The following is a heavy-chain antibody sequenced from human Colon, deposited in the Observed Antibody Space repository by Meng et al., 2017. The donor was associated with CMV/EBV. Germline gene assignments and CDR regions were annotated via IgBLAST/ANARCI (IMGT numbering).Heavy chain of an antibody. Sequence: GESLKISCAGSGFSFSDYWMMWVRQAPGKGLEWVAHIKQDGSEKNYVDSVKGRFTISRDNAKRSLYLQVNSLRADDTAMYYCASHSGAWGRGTLVTVSS. CDR1: GFSFSDYW. V-gene: IGHV3-7*01. J-gene: IGHJ5*02. CDR3: ASHSGA. CDR2: IKQDGSEK. D-gene: IGHD1-26*01.